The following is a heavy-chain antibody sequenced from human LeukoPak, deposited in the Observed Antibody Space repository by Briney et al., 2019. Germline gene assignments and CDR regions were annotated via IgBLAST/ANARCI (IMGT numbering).Heavy chain of an antibody. CDR3: ARPPLDSADRNDY. D-gene: IGHD3/OR15-3a*01. CDR1: GYSFTSYW. CDR2: INPGDCDT. J-gene: IGHJ4*02. V-gene: IGHV5-51*01. Sequence: GESLKISCQGSGYSFTSYWIGWVRQMPGKGLEWMGFINPGDCDTKYSPSFQGQVTMSADKSISTDYLQWSSLKASDTAMYYCARPPLDSADRNDYWGQGTLVTVSS.